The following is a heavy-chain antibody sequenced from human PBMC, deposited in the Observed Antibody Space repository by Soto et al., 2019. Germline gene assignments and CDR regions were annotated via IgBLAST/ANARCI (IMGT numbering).Heavy chain of an antibody. D-gene: IGHD2-21*02. J-gene: IGHJ5*02. V-gene: IGHV2-26*01. CDR1: WFSLSYARMG. Sequence: SGPTLLNPTETLTLTCTAPWFSLSYARMGVSWIRQPPGKALEWLAHIFSNDEKSYSTSLKSRLTISKDTSKSQVVLTMTNMDPVDTATYYCARMLLDAVVTANNWFDPWCQGPLVTVS. CDR2: IFSNDEK. CDR3: ARMLLDAVVTANNWFDP.